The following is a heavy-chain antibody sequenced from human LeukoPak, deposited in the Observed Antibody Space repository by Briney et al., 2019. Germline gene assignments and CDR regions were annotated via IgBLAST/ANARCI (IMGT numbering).Heavy chain of an antibody. Sequence: GASLRLSCAASGFTFSSDAMSWVRQAPGKGLNWVSTISGSGSATYYADSAKDRFTISRDNSKNTLYLQMNSLRAEDTAVYYCAKFRPDDITVAATGYFDSWSQGTLVTVSS. CDR1: GFTFSSDA. CDR2: ISGSGSAT. CDR3: AKFRPDDITVAATGYFDS. J-gene: IGHJ4*02. D-gene: IGHD6-19*01. V-gene: IGHV3-23*01.